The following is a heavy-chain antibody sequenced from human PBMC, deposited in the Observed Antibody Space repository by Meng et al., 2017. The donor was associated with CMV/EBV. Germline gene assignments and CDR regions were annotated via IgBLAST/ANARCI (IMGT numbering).Heavy chain of an antibody. Sequence: QVQLVQCGAAVKKXXYXLMVSXKASGGTFSSYAISWVRQAPGQGLEWMGGIIPIFGTANYAQKFQGRVTITADESTSTAYMELSSLRSEDTAVYYCARGDSSGWFPFDYWGQGTLVTVSS. V-gene: IGHV1-69*12. CDR3: ARGDSSGWFPFDY. D-gene: IGHD6-19*01. CDR1: GGTFSSYA. CDR2: IIPIFGTA. J-gene: IGHJ4*02.